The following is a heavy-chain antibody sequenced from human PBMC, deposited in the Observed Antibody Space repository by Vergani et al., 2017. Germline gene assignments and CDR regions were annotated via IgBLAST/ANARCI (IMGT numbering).Heavy chain of an antibody. CDR1: GCTFSTFA. CDR3: ARAPSSLLYRAGYFQH. V-gene: IGHV3-30-3*01. J-gene: IGHJ1*01. Sequence: QVQLVESGGGVFHPGGSRRLSCAPSGCTFSTFAMHWVRKAQGKGLGWVAVISYDGGNKYYADSVKGRFTISRDNSKNTLYLQMNSLRAEDTAVYYCARAPSSLLYRAGYFQHWGQGTLVTVSS. CDR2: ISYDGGNK. D-gene: IGHD2-2*02.